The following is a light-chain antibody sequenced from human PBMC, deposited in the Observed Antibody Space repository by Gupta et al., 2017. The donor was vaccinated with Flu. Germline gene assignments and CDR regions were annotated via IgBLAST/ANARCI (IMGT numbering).Light chain of an antibody. CDR3: AAWDDGLKGPV. V-gene: IGLV1-44*01. CDR1: SSNLGSNT. Sequence: QSVLTQPPSASATPGQRVTISCSGSSSNLGSNTLNWYQQLPGTEPKLLIVCKNQRPSGVADRFSCYKACTYASPAIRGLQSEDEADDYCAAWDDGLKGPVFGGGTKLTVI. CDR2: CKN. J-gene: IGLJ3*02.